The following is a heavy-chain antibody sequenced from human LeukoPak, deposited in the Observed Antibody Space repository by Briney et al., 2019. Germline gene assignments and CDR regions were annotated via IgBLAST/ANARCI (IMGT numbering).Heavy chain of an antibody. V-gene: IGHV3-21*01. J-gene: IGHJ4*02. CDR3: ARGPNYYGSGVDY. CDR2: ISSSSSYI. D-gene: IGHD3-10*01. CDR1: GFTFSSYS. Sequence: GASLRLSCAASGFTFSSYSMNWVRQAPGKGLEWVSSISSSSSYIYYADSVKGRFTISRDNANNSLYLQMNSLRAEDTAVYYCARGPNYYGSGVDYWGQGTLVTVSS.